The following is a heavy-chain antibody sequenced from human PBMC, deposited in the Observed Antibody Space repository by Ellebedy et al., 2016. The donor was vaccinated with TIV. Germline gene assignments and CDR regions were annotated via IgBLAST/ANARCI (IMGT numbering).Heavy chain of an antibody. J-gene: IGHJ5*02. CDR1: GYSFTSYW. CDR2: IYPGDSDT. CDR3: ARLNGYASRNNWFDP. D-gene: IGHD5-18*01. V-gene: IGHV5-51*01. Sequence: GESLKISXKGSGYSFTSYWIGWVRQMPGKGLEWMGIIYPGDSDTRYSPSFQGQVTISADKSISTAYLQWSSLKASDTAMYYCARLNGYASRNNWFDPWGQGTLVTVSS.